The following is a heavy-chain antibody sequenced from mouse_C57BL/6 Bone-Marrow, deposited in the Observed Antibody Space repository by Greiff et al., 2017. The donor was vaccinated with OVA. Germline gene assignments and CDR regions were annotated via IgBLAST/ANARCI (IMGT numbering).Heavy chain of an antibody. CDR3: ARSTMITTGFAY. V-gene: IGHV1-69*01. Sequence: QVQLQQPGAELVMPGASVKLSCKASGYTFTSYWMHWVKQRPGQGLEWIGELDPSDSYTNYNQKFKGKSTLTVDKSSSTAYMQLSSLTSEDSAVYYCARSTMITTGFAYWGQGTLVTVSA. CDR1: GYTFTSYW. CDR2: LDPSDSYT. J-gene: IGHJ3*01. D-gene: IGHD2-4*01.